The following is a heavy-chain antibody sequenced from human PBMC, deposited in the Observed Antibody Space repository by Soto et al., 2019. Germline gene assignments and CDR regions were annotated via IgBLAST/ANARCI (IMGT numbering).Heavy chain of an antibody. J-gene: IGHJ4*02. CDR3: AKGGVQLDY. D-gene: IGHD1-1*01. CDR1: GFTFSSYG. Sequence: QVQLVESGGGVVQPGRSLRLSCAASGFTFSSYGMHWVRQAPGKGLEWVAVISYDGSNKYYADSVKGRFTISRDNSKNTLYLQMNSLRAEDTAVHYCAKGGVQLDYWGQGTLVTVSS. V-gene: IGHV3-30*18. CDR2: ISYDGSNK.